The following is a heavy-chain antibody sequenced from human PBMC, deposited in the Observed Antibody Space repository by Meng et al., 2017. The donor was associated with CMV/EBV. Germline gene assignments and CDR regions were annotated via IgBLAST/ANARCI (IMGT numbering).Heavy chain of an antibody. J-gene: IGHJ6*02. V-gene: IGHV3-74*01. CDR1: GFTFSRYW. CDR2: IFSDGSTT. D-gene: IGHD6-19*01. CDR3: ARGGASVAGLRHYYYYNMDV. Sequence: GGSLRLSCAASGFTFSRYWMHWVRQAPGKGLVWVSHIFSDGSTTNYADSVKGRFTISRDNAKNTLYLQMNSLRDEATAVYYCARGGASVAGLRHYYYYNMDVWGLGTTVTVSS.